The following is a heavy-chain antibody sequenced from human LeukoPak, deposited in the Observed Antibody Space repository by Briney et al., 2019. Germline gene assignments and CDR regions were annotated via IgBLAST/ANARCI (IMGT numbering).Heavy chain of an antibody. CDR3: AKRTDYSNYGPFDY. D-gene: IGHD4-11*01. V-gene: IGHV3-23*01. Sequence: GGSLRLSCAASGFTFSSYAMSWVRQAPGKGLEWVSAISGSGGTTYYADSVKGRFTISRDNSKNTLFLQMNSLRAEDTAVYYCAKRTDYSNYGPFDYWGQGTLVTVSS. CDR2: ISGSGGTT. J-gene: IGHJ4*02. CDR1: GFTFSSYA.